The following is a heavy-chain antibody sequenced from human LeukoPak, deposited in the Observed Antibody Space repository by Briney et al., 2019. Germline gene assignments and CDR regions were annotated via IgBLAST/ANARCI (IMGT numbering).Heavy chain of an antibody. CDR2: IYYSGST. CDR1: GGSISSSSYY. Sequence: SETLSLTCTVSGGSISSSSYYWGWIRQPPGKGLEWIGSIYYSGSTYYNPSLKSRVTISVDTSKNQFSLQLNSVTPGDTAVYYCARGLGPVDVWGKGTTVTVSS. CDR3: ARGLGPVDV. J-gene: IGHJ6*04. V-gene: IGHV4-39*07.